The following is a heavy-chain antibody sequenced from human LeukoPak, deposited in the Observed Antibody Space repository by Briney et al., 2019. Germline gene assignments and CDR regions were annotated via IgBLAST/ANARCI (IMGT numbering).Heavy chain of an antibody. Sequence: GGSLRLSCAASEFTFSSYSMNWVRQAPGKGLEWVSAISGSGSNTYYADSVKGRFTISRDNSKNTLYLQMNSLRAEDTAVYYCAKVRIVGATTGFDYWGQGTLVTVSS. CDR3: AKVRIVGATTGFDY. D-gene: IGHD1-26*01. CDR2: ISGSGSNT. J-gene: IGHJ4*02. V-gene: IGHV3-23*01. CDR1: EFTFSSYS.